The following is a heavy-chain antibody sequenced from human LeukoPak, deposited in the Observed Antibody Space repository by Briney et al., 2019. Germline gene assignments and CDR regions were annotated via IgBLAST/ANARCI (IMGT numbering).Heavy chain of an antibody. J-gene: IGHJ4*02. D-gene: IGHD5-18*01. Sequence: SETLSLTCAVYGGSFSGYYWSWIRQPPGKGLEWIGEINHSGSTNYNPSLTSRVTISVDTSKNQFSLKLSSVTAADTAVYYCARGGQLWLRYWGQGTLVTVSS. CDR3: ARGGQLWLRY. CDR2: INHSGST. CDR1: GGSFSGYY. V-gene: IGHV4-34*01.